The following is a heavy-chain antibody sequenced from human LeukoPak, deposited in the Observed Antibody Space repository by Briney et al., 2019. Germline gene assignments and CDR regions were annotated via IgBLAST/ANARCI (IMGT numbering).Heavy chain of an antibody. J-gene: IGHJ6*04. Sequence: GGSLRLSCAASGFTFSDYYMSWIRQAPGKGLEWVSYISSSSYTNYADSVKGRFTISRDNAKNSLYLQMNSLRVEDTAVYYCARDDRSGPPDYYYGMDVWGKGTTVTVSS. CDR3: ARDDRSGPPDYYYGMDV. CDR1: GFTFSDYY. V-gene: IGHV3-11*06. CDR2: ISSSSYT. D-gene: IGHD6-19*01.